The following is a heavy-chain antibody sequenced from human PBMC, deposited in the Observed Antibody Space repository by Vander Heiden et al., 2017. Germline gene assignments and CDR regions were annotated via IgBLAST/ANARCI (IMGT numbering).Heavy chain of an antibody. D-gene: IGHD4-17*01. CDR3: ARTPFSYGDFFFDY. J-gene: IGHJ4*02. Sequence: EVQLVESGGGLVQPGGSLRPSCAASGFTFNTYWMAWVRQAPGEGLEWVANIKNDGSENYYVDSVKGRFTISRDNAKNSLYLQMNSLRADDTAVYYCARTPFSYGDFFFDYWGQGALVTVSS. CDR2: IKNDGSEN. V-gene: IGHV3-7*03. CDR1: GFTFNTYW.